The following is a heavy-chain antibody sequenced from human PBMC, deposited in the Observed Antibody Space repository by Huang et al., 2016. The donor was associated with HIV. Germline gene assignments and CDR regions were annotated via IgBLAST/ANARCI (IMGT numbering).Heavy chain of an antibody. CDR1: GFTFHDHA. CDR2: MRWKRGSI. V-gene: IGHV3-9*01. Sequence: EVQLVESGGIWVQPGRSLRVSCAASGFTFHDHAMHWVRQGSGEGLEWVSSMRWKRGSIGYADSVKGRFTSSRDNAKNSLYLQMNSLRAEDTALYYCAKGGNGNWGAAPFDYWGQGTLVTVSS. J-gene: IGHJ4*02. CDR3: AKGGNGNWGAAPFDY. D-gene: IGHD1-7*01.